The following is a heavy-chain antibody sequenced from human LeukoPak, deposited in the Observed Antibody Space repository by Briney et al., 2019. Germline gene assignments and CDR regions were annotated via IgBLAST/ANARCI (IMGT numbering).Heavy chain of an antibody. CDR2: IYYSGST. Sequence: NASETLSLTCTVSGGSISSGGYYWSWIRQHPGKGLEWIGYIYYSGSTYYNPSPKSRVTISVDTSKNQFSLKLSSVTAADTAVYYCAAQDVNWFDPWGQGTLVTVSS. CDR3: AAQDVNWFDP. V-gene: IGHV4-31*03. J-gene: IGHJ5*02. CDR1: GGSISSGGYY. D-gene: IGHD2-15*01.